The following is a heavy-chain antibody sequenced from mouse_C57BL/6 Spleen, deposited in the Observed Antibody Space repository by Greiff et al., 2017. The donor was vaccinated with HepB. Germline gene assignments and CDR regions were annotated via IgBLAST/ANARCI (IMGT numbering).Heavy chain of an antibody. J-gene: IGHJ3*01. V-gene: IGHV1-59*01. D-gene: IGHD1-1*01. CDR3: AGEYGSREGFAY. CDR1: GYTFTSYW. Sequence: VQLQPGAELVRPGTSVKLSCKASGYTFTSYWMHWVKQRPGQGLEWIGVIDPSDSYTNYNQKFKGKATLTVDTSSSTAYMQLSSLTSEDSAVYYCAGEYGSREGFAYWGQGTLVTVSA. CDR2: IDPSDSYT.